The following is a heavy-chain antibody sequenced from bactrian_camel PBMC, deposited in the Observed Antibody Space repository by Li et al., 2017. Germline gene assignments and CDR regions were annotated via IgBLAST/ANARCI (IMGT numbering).Heavy chain of an antibody. D-gene: IGHD3*01. CDR1: GFTFSLYG. J-gene: IGHJ4*01. CDR3: AADYGRGAWSEYGY. Sequence: HVQLVESGGGLVQPGGSLRLSCQASGFTFSLYGIYWVRQAPGKGHEWISRIKRDGATTYYSDSVKGRFTISKDNAKNTLSLVMRNLKSEDSAVYYCAADYGRGAWSEYGYWGQGTQVTVS. V-gene: IGHV3S1*01. CDR2: IKRDGATT.